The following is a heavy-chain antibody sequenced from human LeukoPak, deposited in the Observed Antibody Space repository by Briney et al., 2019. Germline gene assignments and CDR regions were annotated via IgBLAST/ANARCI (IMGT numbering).Heavy chain of an antibody. V-gene: IGHV4-61*01. Sequence: SETLSLTCTVSGGSVRSESSYWSWIRQPPGKGLECIGYIYYSGSTNHNPSLKSRVTISVDTSKSQFSLKLSSVTAADTAVYYCARDTVRGDGYNYDSWGQGTLVTVSS. CDR3: ARDTVRGDGYNYDS. CDR1: GGSVRSESSY. J-gene: IGHJ5*01. CDR2: IYYSGST. D-gene: IGHD5-24*01.